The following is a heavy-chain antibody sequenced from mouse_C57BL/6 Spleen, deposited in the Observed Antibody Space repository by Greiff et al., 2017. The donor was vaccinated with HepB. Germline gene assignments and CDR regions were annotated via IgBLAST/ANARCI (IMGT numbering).Heavy chain of an antibody. D-gene: IGHD1-1*01. Sequence: QVQLQQPGAELVKPGASVKMSCKASGYTFTSYWITWVKQRPGQGLEWIGDIYPGSGSTNYNEKFKSKATLTVDTSSSTAYMQLSSLTSEDSAVYYCARGSITTVDAMDYWGQGTSVTVSS. J-gene: IGHJ4*01. CDR1: GYTFTSYW. V-gene: IGHV1-55*01. CDR2: IYPGSGST. CDR3: ARGSITTVDAMDY.